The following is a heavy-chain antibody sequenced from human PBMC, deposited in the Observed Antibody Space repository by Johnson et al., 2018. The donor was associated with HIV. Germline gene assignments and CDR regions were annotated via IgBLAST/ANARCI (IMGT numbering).Heavy chain of an antibody. J-gene: IGHJ3*02. CDR1: GFTLSDSA. CDR2: ISYDGSNK. D-gene: IGHD3-10*01. V-gene: IGHV3-30-3*01. CDR3: ARDNFGGLNAFDI. Sequence: QVQLVESGGGVVQPGRSLRLSCAASGFTLSDSALHWVRQAPGKGLEWVAVISYDGSNKYYADSVKGRFTISRDNSKNTLYLQMNSLRAEDTAVYYGARDNFGGLNAFDIWGQGTMVTVSS.